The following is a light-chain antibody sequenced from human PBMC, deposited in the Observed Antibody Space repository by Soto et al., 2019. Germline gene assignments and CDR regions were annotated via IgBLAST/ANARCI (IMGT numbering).Light chain of an antibody. J-gene: IGLJ2*01. V-gene: IGLV7-43*01. CDR2: NTT. Sequence: QTVVTQEPSLSVSPGGTVTLTCASSTGAVTSANYPNWLQQKPGQAPRALIYNTTNKHSWTPARFSGSLLGGKAALTLSGVQAEDEADYFCMLHYGGAQVFGGGTKLTVL. CDR1: TGAVTSANY. CDR3: MLHYGGAQV.